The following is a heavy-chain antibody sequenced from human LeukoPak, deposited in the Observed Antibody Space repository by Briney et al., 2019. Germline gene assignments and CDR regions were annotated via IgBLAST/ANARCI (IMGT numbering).Heavy chain of an antibody. Sequence: GGSLRLSCAASGFAFSSHWMSWVRQAPGKGLEWVANIKQDGSEKYYVDSVKGRFTISRDNAKNSLYLQMNSLRAEDTAVYYCARGLAATPHWGQGTLVTVSS. CDR2: IKQDGSEK. D-gene: IGHD2-15*01. CDR3: ARGLAATPH. CDR1: GFAFSSHW. J-gene: IGHJ4*02. V-gene: IGHV3-7*05.